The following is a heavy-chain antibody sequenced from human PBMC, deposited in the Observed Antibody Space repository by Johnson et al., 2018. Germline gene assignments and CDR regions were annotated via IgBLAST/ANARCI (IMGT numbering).Heavy chain of an antibody. CDR3: AAEPYYDLSGGL. Sequence: VQPLESGGGLVQPGRSXRLSCAASGFTFDDYAMHWVRQAPGKGLEWVSGISGNSGTIGYADSGKGPFTISRDNAKNSLYLQMNSLRPDDTALFYCAAEPYYDLSGGLWGQGTTVTVSS. D-gene: IGHD3-3*01. J-gene: IGHJ6*02. CDR1: GFTFDDYA. V-gene: IGHV3-9*01. CDR2: ISGNSGTI.